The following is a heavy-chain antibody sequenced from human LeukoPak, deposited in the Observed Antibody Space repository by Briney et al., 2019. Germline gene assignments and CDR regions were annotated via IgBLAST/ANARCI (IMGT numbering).Heavy chain of an antibody. D-gene: IGHD4-23*01. CDR2: ISSSGCYI. CDR3: ARDSSDYGGNSGY. J-gene: IGHJ4*02. CDR1: GFTFSSYS. V-gene: IGHV3-21*01. Sequence: PGGSLRLSCAASGFTFSSYSMNWVRQAPGKGLEWVSSISSSGCYIYYADSVKGRFTISRDNAKNSLYLQMNSLRAEDTAVYYCARDSSDYGGNSGYWGQGTLVTVSS.